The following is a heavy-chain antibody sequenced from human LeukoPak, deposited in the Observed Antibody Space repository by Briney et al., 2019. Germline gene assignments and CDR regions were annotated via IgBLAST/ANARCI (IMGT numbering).Heavy chain of an antibody. J-gene: IGHJ6*02. V-gene: IGHV1-2*02. D-gene: IGHD1-26*01. CDR2: INPNSGGT. CDR3: ARETVGATNYYYGMDV. CDR1: GGTFSSYA. Sequence: ASVKVSCKASGGTFSSYAISWVRQAPGQGLEWMGWINPNSGGTNYAQKFQGRVTMTRDTSISTAYMELSRLRSDDTAVYYCARETVGATNYYYGMDVWGQGTTVTVSS.